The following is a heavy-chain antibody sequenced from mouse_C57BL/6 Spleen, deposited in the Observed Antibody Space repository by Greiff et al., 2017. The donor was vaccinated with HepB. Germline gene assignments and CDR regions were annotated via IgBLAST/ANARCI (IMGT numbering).Heavy chain of an antibody. V-gene: IGHV1-26*01. CDR2: INPNNGGT. J-gene: IGHJ2*01. CDR1: GYTFTDYY. CDR3: ARSGVTSFDY. D-gene: IGHD2-2*01. Sequence: VQLQQSGPELVKPGASVKISCKASGYTFTDYYMNWVKQSHGKSLEWIGDINPNNGGTSYNQKFKGKATLTVDKSSSTAYMELRSLTSEDSAVYYCARSGVTSFDYWGQGTTLTVSS.